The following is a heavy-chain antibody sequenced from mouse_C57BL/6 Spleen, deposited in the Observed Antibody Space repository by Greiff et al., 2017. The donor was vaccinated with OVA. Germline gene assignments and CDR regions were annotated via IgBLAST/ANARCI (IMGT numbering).Heavy chain of an antibody. D-gene: IGHD1-1*01. CDR1: GYTFTSYW. V-gene: IGHV1-69*01. CDR3: ARASSSYIAY. J-gene: IGHJ3*01. Sequence: QVQLKQPGAELVMPGASVKLSCKASGYTFTSYWMHWVKQRPGQGLEWIGEIDPSDSYTNYNQKFKGKSTLTVDKSSSTAYMQLSSLTSEDSAVYYCARASSSYIAYWGQGTLVTVSA. CDR2: IDPSDSYT.